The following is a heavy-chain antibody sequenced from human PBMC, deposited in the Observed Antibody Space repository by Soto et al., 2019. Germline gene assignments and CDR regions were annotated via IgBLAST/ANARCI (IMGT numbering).Heavy chain of an antibody. CDR2: ITPMYDTK. CDR3: ARGGTLKPFDP. J-gene: IGHJ5*02. D-gene: IGHD3-16*01. Sequence: QVQLVQSGPEVTKPGSSVKTSGGTFSSYSLNWVRQAPGQGLEWMGVITPMYDTKNYAQRFRGRVTFTADESTSTVYMELTRATSDDPAMYFCARGGTLKPFDPWGQGTLVTVSS. CDR1: GGTFSSYS. V-gene: IGHV1-69*12.